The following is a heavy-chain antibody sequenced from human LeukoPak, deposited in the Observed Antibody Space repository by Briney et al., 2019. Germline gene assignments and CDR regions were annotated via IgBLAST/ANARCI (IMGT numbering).Heavy chain of an antibody. CDR1: GFRFTASA. V-gene: IGHV3-73*01. J-gene: IGHJ6*03. CDR3: ASSLQYGYYYYMDV. CDR2: IRGKVHSYAT. D-gene: IGHD4-11*01. Sequence: PARSRRLSCAASGFRFTASAMHWVRQAAGKGLEWVGRIRGKVHSYATAYAASVKGRFTISRDDSKNTAYMQMNSLKTEDTAVYYCASSLQYGYYYYMDVWGKGTTVTVSS.